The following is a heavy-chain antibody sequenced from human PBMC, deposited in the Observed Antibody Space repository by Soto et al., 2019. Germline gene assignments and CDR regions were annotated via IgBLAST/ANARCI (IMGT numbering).Heavy chain of an antibody. CDR3: AKLGSGYYTGLYFDY. CDR1: GFSFGDYW. J-gene: IGHJ4*02. D-gene: IGHD3-3*01. CDR2: MKKDGSEK. Sequence: LRLSCAASGFSFGDYWMSWVRQAPGKGLEWVAHMKKDGSEKYYVDSVKGRFSVSRDNSKNSLYLQMDSLRAEDTAVYYCAKLGSGYYTGLYFDYWGQGTLVTVSS. V-gene: IGHV3-7*03.